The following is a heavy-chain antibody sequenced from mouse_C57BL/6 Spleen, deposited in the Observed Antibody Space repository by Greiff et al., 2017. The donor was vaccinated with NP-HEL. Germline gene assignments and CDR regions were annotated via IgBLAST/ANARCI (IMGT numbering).Heavy chain of an antibody. CDR3: ARYSGDYWYFDV. CDR1: GYAFSSSW. Sequence: QVQLQQSGPELVKPGASVKISCKASGYAFSSSWMNWVKQRPGKGLEWIGRIYPGDGDTNYNGKFKGKATLTADKSSSTAYMQLSSLTSEDSAVDFCARYSGDYWYFDVWGTGTTVTVSS. CDR2: IYPGDGDT. D-gene: IGHD2-12*01. J-gene: IGHJ1*03. V-gene: IGHV1-82*01.